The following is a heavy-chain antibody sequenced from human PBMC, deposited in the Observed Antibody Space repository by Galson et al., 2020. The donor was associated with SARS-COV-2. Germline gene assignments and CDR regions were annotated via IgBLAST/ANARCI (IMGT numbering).Heavy chain of an antibody. CDR1: GASISSGPYY. Sequence: SETLSLTCTVSGASISSGPYYWSWIRQPAGKGLEWIGRIYKSGSTDYNPSLWRQATMSVDTSKNQFSLKLSSVTAADTAVYYCARGNSPCVTSFGILTGTCGMDVWGQGTTVTVSS. J-gene: IGHJ6*02. V-gene: IGHV4-61*02. D-gene: IGHD3-3*01. CDR2: IYKSGST. CDR3: ARGNSPCVTSFGILTGTCGMDV.